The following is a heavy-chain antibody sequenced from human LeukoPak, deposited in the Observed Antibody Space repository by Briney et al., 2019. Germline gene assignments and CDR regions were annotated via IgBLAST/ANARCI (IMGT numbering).Heavy chain of an antibody. CDR1: GFTVSGNY. V-gene: IGHV3-30*01. CDR3: AKARGISAPTGYYYYMDV. CDR2: IPKDGSNK. D-gene: IGHD6-6*01. Sequence: GGTLRLSCAASGFTVSGNYMSWVRQAPGKGLEWVGYIPKDGSNKFYADSVKGRFTISRDNSKNTLSLQMNSLRAEDTALYYCAKARGISAPTGYYYYMDVWADGTTVTVSS. J-gene: IGHJ6*03.